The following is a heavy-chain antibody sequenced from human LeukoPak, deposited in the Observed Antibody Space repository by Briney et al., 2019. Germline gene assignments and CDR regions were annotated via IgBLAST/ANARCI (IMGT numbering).Heavy chain of an antibody. J-gene: IGHJ4*02. V-gene: IGHV3-43*02. D-gene: IGHD3-3*01. CDR1: GFTFDDYA. CDR3: AKDRGLRFLEWLFDY. Sequence: GGSLRLSCAASGFTFDDYAMHRVRQAPGKGLEWVSLISGDGGSTYYADSVKGRFTISRDNSKNSLYLQMNSLRTEDTASYYCAKDRGLRFLEWLFDYWGQGTLVTVSS. CDR2: ISGDGGST.